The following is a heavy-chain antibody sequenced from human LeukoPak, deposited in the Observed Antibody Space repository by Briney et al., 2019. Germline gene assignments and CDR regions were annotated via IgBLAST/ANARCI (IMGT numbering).Heavy chain of an antibody. D-gene: IGHD3-22*01. Sequence: SETLSLTCTVSGGSISSYYWSWIRQPAGKGLEWIGRIYTSGSTNYNPSLKSRVTMSVDTSKNQFSLKLSSVTAADTAVYYCARELAMIVITAAFDIWGQGTMVTVSS. CDR2: IYTSGST. V-gene: IGHV4-4*07. CDR3: ARELAMIVITAAFDI. J-gene: IGHJ3*02. CDR1: GGSISSYY.